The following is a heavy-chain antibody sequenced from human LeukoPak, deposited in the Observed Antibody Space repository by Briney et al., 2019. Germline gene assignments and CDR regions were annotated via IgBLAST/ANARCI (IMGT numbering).Heavy chain of an antibody. Sequence: GAAVKVSCKASGGTFSSYAISWVRQAPGQGLEWMGGIIPIFGTANYAQKFQGRVTITTDESTSTAYRALSSLRSEDTAVYYCARAVAAMALYYYYYMDVWGKGTTVTVSS. D-gene: IGHD2-21*02. CDR2: IIPIFGTA. CDR3: ARAVAAMALYYYYYMDV. J-gene: IGHJ6*03. CDR1: GGTFSSYA. V-gene: IGHV1-69*05.